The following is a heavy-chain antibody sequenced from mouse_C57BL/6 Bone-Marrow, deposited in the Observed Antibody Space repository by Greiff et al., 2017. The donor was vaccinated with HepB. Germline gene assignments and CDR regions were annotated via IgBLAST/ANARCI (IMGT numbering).Heavy chain of an antibody. J-gene: IGHJ2*01. CDR1: GYTFTDHT. V-gene: IGHV1-78*01. CDR2: IYPRDGST. CDR3: ASRGYYGSNFDY. D-gene: IGHD1-1*01. Sequence: QVQLQQSDAELVKPGASVKISCKVSGYTFTDHTIHWMKQRPEQGLEWIGYIYPRDGSTKYNEKFKGKATLTADKSSSTAYMQLHSLTSEDSAVYFFASRGYYGSNFDYWGQGTTLTVSS.